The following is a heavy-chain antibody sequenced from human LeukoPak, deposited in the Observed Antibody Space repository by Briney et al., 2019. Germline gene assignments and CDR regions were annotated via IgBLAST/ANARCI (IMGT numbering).Heavy chain of an antibody. CDR3: ARDGAGYYDSSGYLVDYFDY. V-gene: IGHV3-21*01. Sequence: GGSLRLSCAAPGFTFSSYSMNWVRQAPGKGLEWVSSISSSSSYIYYADSVKGRFTISRDNAKNSLYLQMNSLRAEDTAVYYCARDGAGYYDSSGYLVDYFDYWGQGTLVTVSS. CDR1: GFTFSSYS. J-gene: IGHJ4*02. CDR2: ISSSSSYI. D-gene: IGHD3-22*01.